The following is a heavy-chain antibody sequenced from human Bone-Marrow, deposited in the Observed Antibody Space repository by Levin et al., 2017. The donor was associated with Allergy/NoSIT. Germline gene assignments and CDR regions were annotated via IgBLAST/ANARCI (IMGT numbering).Heavy chain of an antibody. CDR3: ARGRNDFCRGYRGYYFDY. D-gene: IGHD3-3*01. Sequence: SETLSLTCAVSGGSIGRFYWSWIRQPPGKGLEWIGYVYDSGSTNYNPSLKSRVTISVDTSKNQFYLNVSSVTTADTAVYFCARGRNDFCRGYRGYYFDYWGQGTLVTASS. CDR2: VYDSGST. J-gene: IGHJ4*02. V-gene: IGHV4-59*01. CDR1: GGSIGRFY.